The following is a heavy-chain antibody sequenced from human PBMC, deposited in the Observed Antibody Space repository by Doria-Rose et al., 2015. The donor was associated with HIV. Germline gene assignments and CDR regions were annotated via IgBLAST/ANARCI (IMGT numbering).Heavy chain of an antibody. CDR2: ISSSVTT. D-gene: IGHD3-10*01. Sequence: QVQLQESGPGPVRPSQTLSLTCTVSGDSISSGDSFWSWIRQPPGQGPERTGYISSSVTTYYYPSLRGRLTISLDASKNQFSLNLNSVTAADTAVYYCARARNYGFPHFFDFWGQGTLVTVSS. V-gene: IGHV4-30-4*01. J-gene: IGHJ4*02. CDR1: GDSISSGDSF. CDR3: ARARNYGFPHFFDF.